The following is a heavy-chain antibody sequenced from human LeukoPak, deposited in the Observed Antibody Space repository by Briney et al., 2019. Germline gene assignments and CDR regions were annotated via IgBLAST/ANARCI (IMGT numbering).Heavy chain of an antibody. J-gene: IGHJ4*02. CDR2: ITPSGGST. Sequence: GASVKVSCKASGYTFTSYYMHWVRQAPGQGLEWMGIITPSGGSTSYAQKFQGRVTMTRDTSTSTVYMELSSLRSEDTAVYYCARSAQTYCGGDCYTNPYYFDYWGQGTLVTVSS. CDR1: GYTFTSYY. D-gene: IGHD2-21*02. CDR3: ARSAQTYCGGDCYTNPYYFDY. V-gene: IGHV1-46*01.